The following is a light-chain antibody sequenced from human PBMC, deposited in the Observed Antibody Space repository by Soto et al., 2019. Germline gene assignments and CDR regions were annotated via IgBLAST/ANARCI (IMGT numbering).Light chain of an antibody. J-gene: IGLJ1*01. Sequence: QSALTQPASVSGSPGQSITISCTRTNSDLGSFNFVSWYQQHPGKAPKVMIYAVAKRPSGISDRFSGSKSGNTASLTISGLQVEDEADYYCCSDAGTSSYLFGTGTKLTVL. CDR3: CSDAGTSSYL. CDR1: NSDLGSFNF. CDR2: AVA. V-gene: IGLV2-23*02.